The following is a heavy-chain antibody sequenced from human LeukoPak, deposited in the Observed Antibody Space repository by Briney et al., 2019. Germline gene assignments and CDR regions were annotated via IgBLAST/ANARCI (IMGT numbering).Heavy chain of an antibody. Sequence: SETLPLTCTVSGDSISSHYWSWIRQPPGKGLEWIGYIYYSGSINYNSSLKSRVTISVDTSKNQFSLKLNSVTAADTAVYYCAREGNDFSYWGQGTLVTVSS. CDR3: AREGNDFSY. V-gene: IGHV4-59*11. CDR2: IYYSGSI. D-gene: IGHD3-10*01. CDR1: GDSISSHY. J-gene: IGHJ4*02.